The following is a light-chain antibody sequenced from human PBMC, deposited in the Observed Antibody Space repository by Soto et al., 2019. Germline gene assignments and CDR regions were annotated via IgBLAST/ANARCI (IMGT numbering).Light chain of an antibody. CDR1: QSVGRS. V-gene: IGKV1-5*01. CDR2: GVS. Sequence: DIKMTQSPSTLSASVGDRVTITCRASQSVGRSLAWYQQQPGKAPKLLIYGVSTLESGFPSRFSGFGSGTEFTLSISSLQPGEFGTYYSQQFYKCWTFGQGTRV. J-gene: IGKJ1*01. CDR3: QQFYKCWT.